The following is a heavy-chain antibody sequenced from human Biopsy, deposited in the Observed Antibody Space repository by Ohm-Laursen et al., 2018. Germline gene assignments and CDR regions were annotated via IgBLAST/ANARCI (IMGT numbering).Heavy chain of an antibody. J-gene: IGHJ6*02. D-gene: IGHD3-22*01. CDR3: AREEDNSGYDYYGMDV. Sequence: SVKVSCKTSTGTFDSYGVTWVRQAPGQGLEWMGRIIPILRTTTYAPKFQGRVTMTTDTSTSTAYMELRSLRSDDTAVYFCAREEDNSGYDYYGMDVWGQGTTVTVSS. CDR2: IIPILRTT. CDR1: TGTFDSYG. V-gene: IGHV1-69*04.